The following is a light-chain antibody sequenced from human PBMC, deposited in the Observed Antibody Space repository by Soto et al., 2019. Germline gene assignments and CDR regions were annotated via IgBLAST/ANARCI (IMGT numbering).Light chain of an antibody. Sequence: EIVMTQSPVTLSVSPGERATLSCRASQSISTSLAWYQQKPGQAPRLLIFGASTRATGIAARLSGSGSGTEFTLTISSLQSEDFAVYYCQQYSDRPWTFGRGTKV. CDR1: QSISTS. J-gene: IGKJ1*01. V-gene: IGKV3-15*01. CDR3: QQYSDRPWT. CDR2: GAS.